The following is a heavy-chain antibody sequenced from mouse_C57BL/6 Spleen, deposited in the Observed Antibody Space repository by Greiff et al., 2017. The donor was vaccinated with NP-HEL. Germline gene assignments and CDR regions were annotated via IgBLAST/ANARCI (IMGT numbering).Heavy chain of an antibody. J-gene: IGHJ3*01. V-gene: IGHV1-80*01. CDR1: GYAFSSYW. CDR3: ARGGSPHLAWFAY. Sequence: VQLQESGAELVKPGASVKISCKASGYAFSSYWMNWVKQRPGKGLEWIGQIYPGDGDTNYNGKFKGKATLTADKSSSTAYMQLSSLTSEDSAVYFCARGGSPHLAWFAYWGQGTLVTVSA. CDR2: IYPGDGDT.